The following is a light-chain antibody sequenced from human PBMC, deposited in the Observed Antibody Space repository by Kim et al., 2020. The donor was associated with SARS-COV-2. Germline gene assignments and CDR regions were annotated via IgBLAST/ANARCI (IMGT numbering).Light chain of an antibody. CDR1: QSISSY. CDR3: QQRSSWPLT. V-gene: IGKV3-11*01. CDR2: DAS. Sequence: LSQGERATLSCRASQSISSYLAWYQHKPGQAPRLLIYDASNRATDIPARFSGGGSGTDFTLTISSLEPEDFAVYYCQQRSSWPLTFGGGTKVDIK. J-gene: IGKJ4*01.